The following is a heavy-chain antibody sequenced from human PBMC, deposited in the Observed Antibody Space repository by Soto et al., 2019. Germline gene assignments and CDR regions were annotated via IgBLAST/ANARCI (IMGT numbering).Heavy chain of an antibody. CDR2: INHSGST. J-gene: IGHJ3*02. Sequence: PSETLSLTCAVYDGSFSGYYWSWIRQPPGKGLEWIGEINHSGSTNYNPSPKSRVTISVDTSKNQFSLKLSSVTAADTAVYYCARASGDYDDAFDIWGQGTMVTVSS. CDR3: ARASGDYDDAFDI. CDR1: DGSFSGYY. V-gene: IGHV4-34*01. D-gene: IGHD4-17*01.